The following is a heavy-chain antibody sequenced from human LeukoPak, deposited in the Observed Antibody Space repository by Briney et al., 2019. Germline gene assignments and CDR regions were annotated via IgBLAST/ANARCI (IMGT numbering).Heavy chain of an antibody. CDR1: GFTFSSYS. Sequence: GGSLRLSCAASGFTFSSYSMNWVRQAPGKGLEWVSYISSSGSTIYYADSVKGRFTISRDNAKNSLYLQMNSLRAEDTAVYYCARFLVVPAAIVTPYFDYWGQGTLVTVSS. D-gene: IGHD2-2*01. CDR3: ARFLVVPAAIVTPYFDY. V-gene: IGHV3-48*04. J-gene: IGHJ4*02. CDR2: ISSSGSTI.